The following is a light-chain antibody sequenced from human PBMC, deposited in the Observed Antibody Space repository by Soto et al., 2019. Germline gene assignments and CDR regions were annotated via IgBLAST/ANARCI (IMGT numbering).Light chain of an antibody. CDR1: QSVSSSY. CDR3: QQRSNWPLT. J-gene: IGKJ4*01. CDR2: DAS. Sequence: EIVLTQSPXTXSXXXGXXXTLSCRASQSVSSSYLAWYQQKPGQTPRLLIYDASNRAAGIPARFSGSGSGTDFTLTISSLEPEDFAVYYCQQRSNWPLTFGGGTKVDI. V-gene: IGKV3-11*01.